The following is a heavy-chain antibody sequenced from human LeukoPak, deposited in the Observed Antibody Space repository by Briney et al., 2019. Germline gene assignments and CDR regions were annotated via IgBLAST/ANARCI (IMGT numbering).Heavy chain of an antibody. CDR2: IKSKTDGGTT. Sequence: PGGSLRLSCAASGFTVSNAWMSWVRQAPGKGREWVGCIKSKTDGGTTDYAAPVKGRFTISRDDSKNTLYLQMDSLKTEDTAVYYCTTPGQQLARNPFYWGQGTLVTVSS. CDR1: GFTVSNAW. CDR3: TTPGQQLARNPFY. D-gene: IGHD6-13*01. V-gene: IGHV3-15*01. J-gene: IGHJ4*02.